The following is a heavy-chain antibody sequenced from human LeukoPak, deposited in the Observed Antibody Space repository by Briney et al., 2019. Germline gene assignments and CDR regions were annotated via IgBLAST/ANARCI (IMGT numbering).Heavy chain of an antibody. CDR3: AGGGGRGVIPAN. CDR2: IYYSGST. CDR1: GGSISSYY. V-gene: IGHV4-59*01. Sequence: SETLSLTCTVSGGSISSYYWSWIRQPPGKGLEWIGYIYYSGSTNYNPSLKSRVTISVDTSKNQFSLKLGSVTAADTSVYYCAGGGGRGVIPANWGQGTLVTVSS. D-gene: IGHD3-10*01. J-gene: IGHJ4*02.